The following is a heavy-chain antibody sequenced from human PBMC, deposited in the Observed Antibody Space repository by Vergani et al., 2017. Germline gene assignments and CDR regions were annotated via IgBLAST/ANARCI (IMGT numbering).Heavy chain of an antibody. J-gene: IGHJ4*02. CDR2: ISRSSSTI. CDR3: ARQSRDVFCTNGVCPLGY. CDR1: GSTFSSYA. Sequence: EVQLVESGGGLVNIGGSPRLSCAASGSTFSSYAMNWVRQAPGKGLEWVSYISRSSSTIYYADSVKGRFTISRDNAKNSLHLQMNNLRAEDTAVYYCARQSRDVFCTNGVCPLGYWGQGALVTVSS. V-gene: IGHV3-48*01. D-gene: IGHD2-8*01.